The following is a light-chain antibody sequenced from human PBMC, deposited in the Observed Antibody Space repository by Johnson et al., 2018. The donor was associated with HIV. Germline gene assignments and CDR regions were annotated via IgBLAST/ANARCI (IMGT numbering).Light chain of an antibody. CDR3: GVWDASLSPHYL. CDR2: DNN. Sequence: QSVLTQPPSVSAAPGHTVTISCSGSSSNVGSSFVSWYRQVPGTAPKLLIYDNNKRPSGIPDRFSGSKSGASATLGIPALQTGDEADYYGGVWDASLSPHYLFGTGTTITVL. V-gene: IGLV1-51*01. CDR1: SSNVGSSF. J-gene: IGLJ1*01.